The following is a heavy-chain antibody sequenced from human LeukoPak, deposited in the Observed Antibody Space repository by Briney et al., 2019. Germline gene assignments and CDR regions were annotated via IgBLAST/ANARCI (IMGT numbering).Heavy chain of an antibody. Sequence: GGSLRFSCAASGFTFSNYAMSWVRQAPGKGLEWVSGISGSGGSTYYADSVKGRFTISRDNSKNTVYLQMNSLRAEDMAVYYCAKPKVGAKYYHGMDVWGQGTTVTVSS. CDR2: ISGSGGST. V-gene: IGHV3-23*01. J-gene: IGHJ6*02. CDR1: GFTFSNYA. CDR3: AKPKVGAKYYHGMDV. D-gene: IGHD1-26*01.